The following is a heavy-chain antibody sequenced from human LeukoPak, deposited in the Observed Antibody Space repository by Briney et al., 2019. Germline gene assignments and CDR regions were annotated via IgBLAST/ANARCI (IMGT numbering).Heavy chain of an antibody. CDR2: INHSGST. Sequence: PSETLSLTCAVYGGSFSGYYWSWIRQPPGKGLEWIGEINHSGSTNYNPSLKSRVTISVDTSKNQFSLKLSSVTAADTAVYYCARHSHYYGSGSYNWFDPWGQGTLVTVSS. V-gene: IGHV4-34*01. J-gene: IGHJ5*02. D-gene: IGHD3-10*01. CDR1: GGSFSGYY. CDR3: ARHSHYYGSGSYNWFDP.